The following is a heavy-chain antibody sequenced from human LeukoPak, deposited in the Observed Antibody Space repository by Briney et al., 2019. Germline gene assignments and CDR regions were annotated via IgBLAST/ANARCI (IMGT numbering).Heavy chain of an antibody. D-gene: IGHD1-26*01. CDR1: GFTFSSYA. J-gene: IGHJ3*02. CDR3: ARAHPIVDAFDI. CDR2: ISGSGGST. V-gene: IGHV3-23*01. Sequence: GGSLRLSCAASGFTFSSYAMSWVRQAPGKGLEWVSAISGSGGSTYYADSVKGRFTISRDNSKNTLYLQMNGLRAEDTAVYYCARAHPIVDAFDIWGQGTMVTVSS.